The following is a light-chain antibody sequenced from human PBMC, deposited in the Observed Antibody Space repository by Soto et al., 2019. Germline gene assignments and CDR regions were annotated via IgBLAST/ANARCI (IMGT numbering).Light chain of an antibody. CDR2: DAS. CDR1: QSVGRRY. Sequence: IVLTQSPGTLSLSPGERATLSCRASQSVGRRYLAWYQHKPGQAPRLLIYDASDRGSDIPDRVSGSGSGTDFTLTISRLVPEDCGGYYCQHQRSFGGGTKVEIK. CDR3: QHQRS. J-gene: IGKJ4*01. V-gene: IGKV3-20*01.